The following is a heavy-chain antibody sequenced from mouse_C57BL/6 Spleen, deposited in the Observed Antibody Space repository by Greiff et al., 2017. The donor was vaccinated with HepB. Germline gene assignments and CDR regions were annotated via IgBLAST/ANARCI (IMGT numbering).Heavy chain of an antibody. V-gene: IGHV2-9-1*01. CDR3: ATNYDYGTWFAY. J-gene: IGHJ3*01. D-gene: IGHD2-4*01. Sequence: VKLVESGPGLVAPSQSLSITCTVSGFSLTSYAISWVRQPPGKGLEWLGVIWTGGGTNYNSALKSRLSISKDNSKSQVFLKMNSLQTDDTARYYCATNYDYGTWFAYWGQGTLVTVSA. CDR1: GFSLTSYA. CDR2: IWTGGGT.